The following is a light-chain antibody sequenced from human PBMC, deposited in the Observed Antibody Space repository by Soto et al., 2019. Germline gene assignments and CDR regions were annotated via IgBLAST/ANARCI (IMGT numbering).Light chain of an antibody. CDR2: GAS. Sequence: PGERATLSCMASQSVSSSYLAWYQQKPGQAPRLLIYGASSRATGIPDRFSGSGSGTDFTLTISRLEPEDFAVYYCQQYGSSPQTFGQGTKVDIK. V-gene: IGKV3-20*01. CDR3: QQYGSSPQT. CDR1: QSVSSSY. J-gene: IGKJ1*01.